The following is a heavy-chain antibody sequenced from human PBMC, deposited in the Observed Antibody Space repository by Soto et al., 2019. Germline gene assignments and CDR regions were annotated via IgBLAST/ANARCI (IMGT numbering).Heavy chain of an antibody. V-gene: IGHV6-1*01. J-gene: IGHJ5*02. D-gene: IGHD1-1*01. CDR3: AGAHLGSDRYILEPFDP. CDR2: TYYRSKWYN. Sequence: SQTLSLTCAISGDSVSSNSAAWNWIRQSPSRGLEWLGRTYYRSKWYNDYAISVRSRITINPDTSKNQFSLQLNSVIPEDTAVYYCAGAHLGSDRYILEPFDPWGQGTLVTVSS. CDR1: GDSVSSNSAA.